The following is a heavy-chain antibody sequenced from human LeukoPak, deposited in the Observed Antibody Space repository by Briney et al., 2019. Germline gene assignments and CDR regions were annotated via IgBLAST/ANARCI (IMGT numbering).Heavy chain of an antibody. V-gene: IGHV4-61*01. CDR2: IYDSNST. D-gene: IGHD3-10*01. J-gene: IGHJ4*02. Sequence: PSETLSLTCTVSGGSVSSGSYYWSWLRQPPGKGLEWVGYIYDSNSTYYNPSLQSRVAISVDTSKNQFSLKLSSVTAADTAVDYCARGPIDYYGSGSFPDYWGQGTLVTVSS. CDR1: GGSVSSGSYY. CDR3: ARGPIDYYGSGSFPDY.